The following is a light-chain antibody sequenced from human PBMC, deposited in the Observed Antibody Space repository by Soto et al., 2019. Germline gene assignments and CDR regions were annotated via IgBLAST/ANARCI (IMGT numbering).Light chain of an antibody. Sequence: DILFIQSPSTLSLSPGERATLSCRASQSVRGTSLAWYQQKPGQAPRLLIYDASSRATGIPDRFSGGGSGTDFTLTISRLEPEDFAVYYCQHYGSSPPITFGQGTRLEIK. V-gene: IGKV3-20*01. J-gene: IGKJ5*01. CDR2: DAS. CDR3: QHYGSSPPIT. CDR1: QSVRGTS.